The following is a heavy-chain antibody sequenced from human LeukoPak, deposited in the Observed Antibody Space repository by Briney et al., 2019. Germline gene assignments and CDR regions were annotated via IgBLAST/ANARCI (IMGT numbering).Heavy chain of an antibody. CDR2: MNPDSGNT. Sequence: GASVKVSCKAARYTFTSYDINWVRQAPGQGLEWMGWMNPDSGNTCYAQKFQGRVSMTRNTSISTAYMELGGLTSDDTAVYFCARGSHRGYCTTSNCYTVDYWGQGTLVSVSS. J-gene: IGHJ4*01. V-gene: IGHV1-8*01. CDR3: ARGSHRGYCTTSNCYTVDY. D-gene: IGHD2-2*02. CDR1: RYTFTSYD.